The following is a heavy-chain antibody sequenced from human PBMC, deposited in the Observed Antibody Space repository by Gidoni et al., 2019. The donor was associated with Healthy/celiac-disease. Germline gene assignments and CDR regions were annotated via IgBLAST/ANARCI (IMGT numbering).Heavy chain of an antibody. CDR1: GGSISSSSYY. CDR2: IYYSGST. CDR3: ARALSGYYDILTDYYKNAEIDY. D-gene: IGHD3-9*01. J-gene: IGHJ4*02. Sequence: QLQLQESGPGLVKPSETLSLTCTVSGGSISSSSYYWGWIRQPPGKGLEWIGSIYYSGSTYYNPSLKSRVTISVDTSKNQFSLKLSSVTAADTAVYYCARALSGYYDILTDYYKNAEIDYWGQGTLVTVSS. V-gene: IGHV4-39*01.